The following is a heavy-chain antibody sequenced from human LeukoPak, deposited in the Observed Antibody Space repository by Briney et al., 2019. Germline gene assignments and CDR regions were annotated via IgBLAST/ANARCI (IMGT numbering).Heavy chain of an antibody. V-gene: IGHV3-48*03. J-gene: IGHJ3*02. CDR2: ISGSGIK. D-gene: IGHD2-8*01. CDR1: RFTYISYE. Sequence: PGRSRTLSCAVARFTYISYEMNWVRHAPGTGLEWVSYISGSGIKHYADSVKGRFTISRDNAKNSLYLQMNSLRVEDTAVYYCAREDTGVAFDIWGQGTTVTV. CDR3: AREDTGVAFDI.